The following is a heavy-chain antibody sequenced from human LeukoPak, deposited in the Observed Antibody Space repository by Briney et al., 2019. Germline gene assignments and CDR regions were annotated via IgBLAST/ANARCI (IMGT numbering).Heavy chain of an antibody. CDR1: GGSISSYY. Sequence: PSETLSLTCTVSGGSISSYYWSWIRQPPGKGLEWIGYIYYSGSTNYNPSLKSRVTISVDTSKNQFSLKLSSVTAADTAVYYCASTQPRLYYDILTGYYPDAFDIWGQGTMVTVSS. CDR3: ASTQPRLYYDILTGYYPDAFDI. CDR2: IYYSGST. J-gene: IGHJ3*02. D-gene: IGHD3-9*01. V-gene: IGHV4-59*01.